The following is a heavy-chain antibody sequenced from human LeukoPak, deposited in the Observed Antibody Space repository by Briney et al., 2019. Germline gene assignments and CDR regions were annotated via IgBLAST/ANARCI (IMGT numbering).Heavy chain of an antibody. V-gene: IGHV4-38-2*02. CDR3: ACYGDCAIADY. CDR1: GYSFSSCYY. CDR2: SYNSGTT. J-gene: IGHJ4*02. D-gene: IGHD4-17*01. Sequence: PSETLSLTCTVSGYSFSSCYYRGCRRPPPGKVLGGIGSSYNSGTTYYNPSLKRRFTISVDTSKNQFSLKLSFVTAADTAVYYGACYGDCAIADYWGQGTLVTVSS.